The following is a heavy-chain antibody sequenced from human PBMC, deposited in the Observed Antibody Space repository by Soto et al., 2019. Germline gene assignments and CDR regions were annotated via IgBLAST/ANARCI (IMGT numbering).Heavy chain of an antibody. V-gene: IGHV4-59*01. Sequence: SETLSLTCTVSGGSISSYDWSWIRQPPGKGLEWIGYTCYTGSTNYNPSLKSRVTISVATSKNQFSLRVSSVTAADTAMYYCARVRGLDIDAYYWGQGILVTVSS. CDR1: GGSISSYD. CDR2: TCYTGST. CDR3: ARVRGLDIDAYY. D-gene: IGHD3-10*01. J-gene: IGHJ4*02.